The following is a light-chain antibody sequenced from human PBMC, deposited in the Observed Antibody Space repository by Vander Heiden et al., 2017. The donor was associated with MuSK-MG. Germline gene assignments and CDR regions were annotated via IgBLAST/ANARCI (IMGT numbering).Light chain of an antibody. CDR2: KAS. CDR1: QSIGSW. J-gene: IGKJ2*01. V-gene: IGKV1-5*03. CDR3: QQYNTYSS. Sequence: DIQMTQSASTLSASVGDRVTITCRASQSIGSWLAWYQQKPGKAPKLLIYKASTLESGVPSRFSGSGSGTEFTLTISSLQPDDFATYYCQQYNTYSSFGQGTKLEIK.